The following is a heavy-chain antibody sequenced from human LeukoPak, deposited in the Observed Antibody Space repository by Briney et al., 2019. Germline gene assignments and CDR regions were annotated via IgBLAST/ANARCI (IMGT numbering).Heavy chain of an antibody. CDR3: ASGQQLGY. CDR1: GFTFSTHW. Sequence: GGSLRLSCAASGFTFSTHWMSWVRQAPGKGLEWVANIKQDGSEKCYVVSVKGRFTISRDNAKNSLYLQMNSLRGEDTAVYYCASGQQLGYWGQGTLVTVSS. V-gene: IGHV3-7*03. CDR2: IKQDGSEK. D-gene: IGHD6-13*01. J-gene: IGHJ4*02.